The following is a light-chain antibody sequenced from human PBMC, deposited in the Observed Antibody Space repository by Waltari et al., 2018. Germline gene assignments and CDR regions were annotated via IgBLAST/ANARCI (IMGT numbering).Light chain of an antibody. CDR2: DVS. CDR1: SSDVGFYHY. CDR3: NSYAGSSSWV. Sequence: QSALTQPASVSGSPGQSITISCTGTSSDVGFYHYVSWYQQYPGKAPKLMIYDVSERPSGVSNRFAGSKSGNTASLTISGRQAEDEADYYCNSYAGSSSWVFGGGTKLTVL. V-gene: IGLV2-14*01. J-gene: IGLJ3*02.